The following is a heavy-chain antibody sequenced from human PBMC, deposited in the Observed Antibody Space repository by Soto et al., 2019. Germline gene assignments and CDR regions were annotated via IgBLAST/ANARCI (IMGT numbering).Heavy chain of an antibody. CDR3: AHSGLGVRGVIGPWFDP. Sequence: QITLKESGPTLVKPTQTLTLTCTFSGFSLSTSGVGVGWIRQPPGKALEWFALIYWDDDKRYSPSLKSRLTITKDTSKNQVVLTMTNMDPVDTATYYCAHSGLGVRGVIGPWFDPWGQGTLVTVSS. CDR2: IYWDDDK. D-gene: IGHD3-10*01. V-gene: IGHV2-5*02. CDR1: GFSLSTSGVG. J-gene: IGHJ5*02.